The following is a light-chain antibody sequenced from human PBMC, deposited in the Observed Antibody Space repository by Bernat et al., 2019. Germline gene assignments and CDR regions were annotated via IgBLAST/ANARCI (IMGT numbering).Light chain of an antibody. CDR3: QQRSSWPLT. V-gene: IGKV3-11*01. Sequence: EIVLTQSPATLSLSPGEGATLSCRASQSVSSYLAWYQQKPGQAPRLLIHDASNRATGIPARFSGSGSGTDFTLTISSLEPEDFAVYYCQQRSSWPLTFGGGTKVEVK. CDR1: QSVSSY. J-gene: IGKJ4*01. CDR2: DAS.